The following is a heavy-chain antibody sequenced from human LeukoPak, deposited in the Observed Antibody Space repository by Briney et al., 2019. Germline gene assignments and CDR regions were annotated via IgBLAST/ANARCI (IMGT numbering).Heavy chain of an antibody. Sequence: PGGSLRLSCAASGFTFDDYAMHWVRQAPGKGLEWVSGISWNSGRIGYADSVKGRFTISRDNAKNSLYLQMNSLRAEDTAVYYCAKDYEPLVGVHRWGDWFDPWGQGTLVTVSS. J-gene: IGHJ5*02. CDR3: AKDYEPLVGVHRWGDWFDP. CDR2: ISWNSGRI. V-gene: IGHV3-9*01. CDR1: GFTFDDYA. D-gene: IGHD1-26*01.